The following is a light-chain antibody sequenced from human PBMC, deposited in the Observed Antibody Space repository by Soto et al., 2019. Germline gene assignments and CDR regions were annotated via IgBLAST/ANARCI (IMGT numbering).Light chain of an antibody. CDR3: SSYAGFNNFV. CDR1: SSDVGAYNY. J-gene: IGLJ1*01. CDR2: EVT. Sequence: QSALTQPPSASGSPGQSVTISCTGTSSDVGAYNYVSWYQQHPGKAPKLMIYEVTNRPSGVPDRFSASKSANTASLTVSGLQAEDEADYFCSSYAGFNNFVFGTGTKLTVL. V-gene: IGLV2-8*01.